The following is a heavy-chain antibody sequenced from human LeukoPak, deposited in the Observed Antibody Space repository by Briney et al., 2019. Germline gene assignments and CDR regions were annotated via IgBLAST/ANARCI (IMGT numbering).Heavy chain of an antibody. CDR1: GGSISSYY. CDR2: IYYSGST. D-gene: IGHD7-27*01. J-gene: IGHJ4*02. V-gene: IGHV4-59*01. CDR3: ARVPGDYYFDY. Sequence: PSETLSLTCTVSGGSISSYYWSWIRQPPGKGLEWIGYIYYSGSTNYNPSLKSRVTMSVDTSKNQFSLKLSSVTAADTAVYYCARVPGDYYFDYWGQGTLVTVSS.